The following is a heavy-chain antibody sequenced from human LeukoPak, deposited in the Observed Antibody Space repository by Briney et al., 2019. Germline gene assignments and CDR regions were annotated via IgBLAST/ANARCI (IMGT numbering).Heavy chain of an antibody. J-gene: IGHJ4*02. CDR3: ASMNGY. V-gene: IGHV1-2*02. CDR1: GCTFIGYY. CDR2: INPNSGGT. Sequence: SVQVSCKASGCTFIGYYINWVRQPPGQGLEWMGWINPNSGGTNYAQNFQGRVTITRDTSISTGYMGLSGLESDDTAVYYCASMNGYWGQGTLVTVSS. D-gene: IGHD2-8*01.